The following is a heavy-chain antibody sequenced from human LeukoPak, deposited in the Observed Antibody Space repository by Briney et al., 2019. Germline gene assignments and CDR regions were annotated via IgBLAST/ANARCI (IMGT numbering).Heavy chain of an antibody. Sequence: GGSLRLSCAASGFTFSSYSMNWVRQAPGKGLEWVSYISSSSSTIYYADSVKGRFTVSRDNSKNTLFLQMNSLRAEDTAVYYCAKDGGLWVSAHWGDSWGRGTLVTVSS. V-gene: IGHV3-48*01. CDR1: GFTFSSYS. J-gene: IGHJ4*02. CDR3: AKDGGLWVSAHWGDS. D-gene: IGHD7-27*01. CDR2: ISSSSSTI.